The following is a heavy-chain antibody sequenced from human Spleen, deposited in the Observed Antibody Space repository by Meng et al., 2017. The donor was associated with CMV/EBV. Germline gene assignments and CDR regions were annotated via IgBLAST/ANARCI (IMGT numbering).Heavy chain of an antibody. CDR1: GYVFRGAA. J-gene: IGHJ5*02. CDR2: IRTRTNNYAA. D-gene: IGHD1-1*01. CDR3: TRLWSTGGFDP. Sequence: AASGYVFRGAANHWVRQASGKVLEWVGRIRTRTNNYAAEYAASVEGRFTVSRDDSKRTAYLQMNSLKTEDTAVYYCTRLWSTGGFDPWGQGTLVTVSS. V-gene: IGHV3-73*01.